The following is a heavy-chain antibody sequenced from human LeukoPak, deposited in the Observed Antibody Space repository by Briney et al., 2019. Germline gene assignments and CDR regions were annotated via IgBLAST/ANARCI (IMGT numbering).Heavy chain of an antibody. CDR1: GGSFSRYY. V-gene: IGHV4-34*01. Sequence: SETLSLTCAVYGGSFSRYYWSWIRQPPGKGLEWIGEINHSGSTNYNPSLKSRVTISVDTSKNQFSLKLSSVTAADTAVYYCASEGLGDILTGYPDAFDIWGQGTMVTVSS. D-gene: IGHD3-9*01. J-gene: IGHJ3*02. CDR2: INHSGST. CDR3: ASEGLGDILTGYPDAFDI.